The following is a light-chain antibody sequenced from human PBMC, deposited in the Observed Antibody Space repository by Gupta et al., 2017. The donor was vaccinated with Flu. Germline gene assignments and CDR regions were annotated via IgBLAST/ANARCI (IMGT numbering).Light chain of an antibody. CDR2: AAS. CDR3: QQGYTNPLT. J-gene: IGKJ4*01. Sequence: PSSLSASVGDRVTITCRASRSIMNYLNWFQQKPGRAPTLLIYAASNLQSGVPSRFSGSGSGTDFTLTISTLQPEDFATYYCQQGYTNPLTFGGGTKVEIK. V-gene: IGKV1-39*01. CDR1: RSIMNY.